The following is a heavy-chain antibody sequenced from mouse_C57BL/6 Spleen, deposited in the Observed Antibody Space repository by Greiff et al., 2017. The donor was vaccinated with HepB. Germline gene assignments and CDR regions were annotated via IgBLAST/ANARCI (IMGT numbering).Heavy chain of an antibody. CDR1: GYAFSSYW. Sequence: VKLMESGAELVKPGASVKISCKASGYAFSSYWMNWVKQRPGKGLEWIGQIYPGDGDTNYNGKFKGKATLTADKSSSTAYMQLSSLTSEDSAVYFCARSDSYYFDYWGQGTTLTVSS. J-gene: IGHJ2*01. CDR2: IYPGDGDT. D-gene: IGHD3-2*01. V-gene: IGHV1-80*01. CDR3: ARSDSYYFDY.